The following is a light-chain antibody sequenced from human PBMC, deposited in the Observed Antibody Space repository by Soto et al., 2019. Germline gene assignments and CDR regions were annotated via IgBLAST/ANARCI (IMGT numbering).Light chain of an antibody. V-gene: IGLV2-8*01. CDR2: EVS. CDR3: TSYAGSDIWV. J-gene: IGLJ3*02. Sequence: QSALTQPPSASGSPGQSVTISCTGTSSDVGAYNYVSWYQQYPGKAPKLMIYEVSKRPSGVPDRFSGSKSGKTASLTVSGLQPEDGADYYCTSYAGSDIWVFGGGTKVTVL. CDR1: SSDVGAYNY.